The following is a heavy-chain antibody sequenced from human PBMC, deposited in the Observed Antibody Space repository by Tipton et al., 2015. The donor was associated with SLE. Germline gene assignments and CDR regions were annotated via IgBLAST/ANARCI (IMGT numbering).Heavy chain of an antibody. CDR1: GGSLSGYY. Sequence: LRLSCAVYGGSLSGYYWSWIRQPPGKGLEWIGEINHSGSTNYNPSLKSRVTISVDTSKNQFSLKLSSVTAADTAVYYCAFWSGPWGQGTLVTVSS. D-gene: IGHD3-3*01. CDR2: INHSGST. CDR3: AFWSGP. J-gene: IGHJ4*02. V-gene: IGHV4-34*01.